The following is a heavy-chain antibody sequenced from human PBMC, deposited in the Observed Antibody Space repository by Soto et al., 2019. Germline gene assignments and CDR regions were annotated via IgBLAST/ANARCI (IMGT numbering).Heavy chain of an antibody. Sequence: GGSLRLSCAASGITFSNYAMNWVRQAPGKGLEWVAIISHDGSKKYYVDSVKGRFTISRDNAKNSLYLQMNSLRAEDTAVYYCARDRYSYYDFWSGSLPYYYYGMDVWGQGTTVTVSS. CDR1: GITFSNYA. J-gene: IGHJ6*02. CDR2: ISHDGSKK. V-gene: IGHV3-7*01. D-gene: IGHD3-3*01. CDR3: ARDRYSYYDFWSGSLPYYYYGMDV.